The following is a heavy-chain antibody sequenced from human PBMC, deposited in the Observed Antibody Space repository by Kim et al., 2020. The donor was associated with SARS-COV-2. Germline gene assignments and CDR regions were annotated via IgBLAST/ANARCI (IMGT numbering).Heavy chain of an antibody. CDR1: GFTFSYHW. CDR2: INSDGRIT. Sequence: GGPLRLSCAASGFTFSYHWLHWVRQAPGKGLVWVSRINSDGRITTYADSVKGRFTISRDNAKNTLYLEMNNLRVEDTAFYYCARVPHYDSSGYYFDYWG. V-gene: IGHV3-74*01. CDR3: ARVPHYDSSGYYFDY. J-gene: IGHJ4*01. D-gene: IGHD3-22*01.